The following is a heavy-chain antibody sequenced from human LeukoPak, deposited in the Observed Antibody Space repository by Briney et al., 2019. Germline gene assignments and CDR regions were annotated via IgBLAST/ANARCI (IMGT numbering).Heavy chain of an antibody. CDR1: GFTFSDHW. CDR2: INRDGSEK. V-gene: IGHV3-7*01. D-gene: IGHD3-10*02. CDR3: AELGITMIGGV. J-gene: IGHJ6*04. Sequence: GGSLRLSCAASGFTFSDHWMHWVRQAPGKGLEWVATINRDGSEKWYLDSVRGRFTISRDNAKNSLHLQMNSLRAEDTAVYYCAELGITMIGGVWGKGTTVTISS.